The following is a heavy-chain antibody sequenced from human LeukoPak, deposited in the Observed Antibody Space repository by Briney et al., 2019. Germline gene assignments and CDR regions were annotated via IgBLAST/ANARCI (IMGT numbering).Heavy chain of an antibody. Sequence: ASVKVSCKASGYTFTSYYMHWVRQAPGQGLEWMGIINPSGGSTSYAQKFQGRVTMTRDTSTSTVYMELSSLRSEDTAVYYCARYGDHALYGDYGMNWFDPWGQGTLVTVSS. D-gene: IGHD4-17*01. V-gene: IGHV1-46*01. CDR2: INPSGGST. J-gene: IGHJ5*02. CDR1: GYTFTSYY. CDR3: ARYGDHALYGDYGMNWFDP.